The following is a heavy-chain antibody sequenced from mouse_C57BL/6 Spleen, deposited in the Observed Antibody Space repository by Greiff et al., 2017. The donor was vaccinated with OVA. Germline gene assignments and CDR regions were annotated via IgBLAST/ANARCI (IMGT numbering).Heavy chain of an antibody. D-gene: IGHD2-1*01. Sequence: EVQLVESGPGLVKPSQSLSLTCSVTGYSITSGYYWNWIRQFPGNKLEWMGYISYDGSNNYNPSLKNRISITRDTSKNQFFLKLNSVTTEDTATYYCARGDYYLDYWGQGTTLTVSS. CDR1: GYSITSGYY. J-gene: IGHJ2*01. CDR3: ARGDYYLDY. V-gene: IGHV3-6*01. CDR2: ISYDGSN.